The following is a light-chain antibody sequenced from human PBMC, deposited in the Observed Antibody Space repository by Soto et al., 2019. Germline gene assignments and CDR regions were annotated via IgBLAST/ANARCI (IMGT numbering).Light chain of an antibody. CDR2: DVS. J-gene: IGLJ1*01. CDR3: CSYAGAYIYV. Sequence: QSVLTQPRSVSGSPGQSVTISCTGTSSDIGAYNYVSWYQQHPGKVPKLMLYDVSKRPSGVPDRFSGSKSGNTASLTISGLQADDEADYYCCSYAGAYIYVFATAPKVTVL. CDR1: SSDIGAYNY. V-gene: IGLV2-11*01.